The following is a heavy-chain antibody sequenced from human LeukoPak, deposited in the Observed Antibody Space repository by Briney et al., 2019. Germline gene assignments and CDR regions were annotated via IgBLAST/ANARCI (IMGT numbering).Heavy chain of an antibody. Sequence: PSQTVSLTCTVCGGSISSGGYYWRWAREHRGKGVEWIGYNYDSGSTYYNPSLKSRVTISVDTSKTQFSLKLSSVTAADTAVYYCARSPVYGSGSYYPYYFDYWGQGTLVTVSS. J-gene: IGHJ4*02. CDR2: NYDSGST. D-gene: IGHD3-10*01. CDR3: ARSPVYGSGSYYPYYFDY. CDR1: GGSISSGGYY. V-gene: IGHV4-31*03.